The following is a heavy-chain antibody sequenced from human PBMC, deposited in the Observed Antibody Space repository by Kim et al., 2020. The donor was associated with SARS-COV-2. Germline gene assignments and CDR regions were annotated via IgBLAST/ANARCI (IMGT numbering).Heavy chain of an antibody. D-gene: IGHD6-13*01. Sequence: SETLSLTCTVSGGSISSGGYYWSWIRQHPGKGLEWIGYIYYSGSTYYNPSLKSRVTISVDTSKNQFSLKLSSVTAADTAVYYCAREQLDDAFDIWGQGTMVTVSS. CDR3: AREQLDDAFDI. CDR1: GGSISSGGYY. V-gene: IGHV4-31*03. CDR2: IYYSGST. J-gene: IGHJ3*02.